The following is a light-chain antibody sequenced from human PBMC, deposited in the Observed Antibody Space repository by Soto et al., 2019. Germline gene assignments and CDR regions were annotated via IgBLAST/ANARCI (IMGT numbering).Light chain of an antibody. J-gene: IGKJ5*01. CDR2: DAS. CDR1: QSVSSN. V-gene: IGKV3-15*01. Sequence: EIVMTQSPATGSVSPLEIARRGFTASQSVSSNLAWYQQKPGQAPRLLIYDASTRATGLPARFSGSGSGTEFTLTVSSLQSEDFAVYYCQQYKNWPLITFGQGTRLEIK. CDR3: QQYKNWPLIT.